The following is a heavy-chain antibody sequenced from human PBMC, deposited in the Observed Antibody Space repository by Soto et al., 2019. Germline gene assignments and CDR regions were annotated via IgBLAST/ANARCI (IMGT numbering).Heavy chain of an antibody. Sequence: PGGSLRLSCAASGFTFSDHYMSWLRQAPGKGLEWVSYISSSGSTIYYADSVKGRFTISRDNAKNSLYLQMNSLRAEDTAVYYCASPYAISFHYCGQGALVTVSS. CDR2: ISSSGSTI. J-gene: IGHJ4*02. CDR3: ASPYAISFHY. V-gene: IGHV3-11*01. CDR1: GFTFSDHY. D-gene: IGHD2-8*01.